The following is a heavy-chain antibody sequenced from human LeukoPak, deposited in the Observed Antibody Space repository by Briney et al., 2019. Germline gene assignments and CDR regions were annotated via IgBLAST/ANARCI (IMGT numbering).Heavy chain of an antibody. V-gene: IGHV3-66*01. Sequence: GGSLRLSYAASRISDYMIWVRQAPGTGLEWVSVIYTGDNTYYANSVKGRFTISRDNSQRMLYLQMNSLRAEDTSVYYCASSTSTPGGFDFWGQGTLVTVSS. D-gene: IGHD2-2*01. J-gene: IGHJ4*02. CDR3: ASSTSTPGGFDF. CDR2: IYTGDNT. CDR1: RISDY.